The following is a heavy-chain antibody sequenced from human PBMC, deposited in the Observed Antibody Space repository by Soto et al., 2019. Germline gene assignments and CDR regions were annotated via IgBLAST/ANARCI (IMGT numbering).Heavy chain of an antibody. J-gene: IGHJ6*02. D-gene: IGHD5-12*01. V-gene: IGHV5-51*01. CDR1: GYNFATHW. Sequence: PGEPLKISCQGSGYNFATHWIGWVRHKAGKGLEWMGIIFPGDAETRYSPSFQGHITISADKSISTAYLRWSSLKASDTGMYYCATPGGFGMDVWGQGTTVTVSS. CDR3: ATPGGFGMDV. CDR2: IFPGDAET.